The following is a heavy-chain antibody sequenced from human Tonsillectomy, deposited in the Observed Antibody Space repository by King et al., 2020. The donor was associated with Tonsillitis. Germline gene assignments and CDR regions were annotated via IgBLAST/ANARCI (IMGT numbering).Heavy chain of an antibody. CDR2: IIPILGVA. CDR1: GGTFSSYG. D-gene: IGHD6-6*01. J-gene: IGHJ4*02. CDR3: AKEGLSARSDY. Sequence: QLVQSGAEVKKPGSSVKVSCKASGGTFSSYGFIWVRQAPGQGLEWMGRIIPILGVANYAQNFQGRVTISADKSTSTVFMELSSLRSEDTAVYYCAKEGLSARSDYWGQGTLVTVSS. V-gene: IGHV1-69*09.